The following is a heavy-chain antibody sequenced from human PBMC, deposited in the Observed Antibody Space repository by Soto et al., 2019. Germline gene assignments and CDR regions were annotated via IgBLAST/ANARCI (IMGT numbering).Heavy chain of an antibody. CDR1: GFTLGNYA. CDR2: ITCDGSNT. CDR3: AKATSPYYYYYGIDV. Sequence: RSLRLSCEASGFTLGNYAMTWVRQAPGKGLEWVAVITCDGSNTHYVDSVKGRFTISRDNSKQTVSLQMNSLKAEDTAVYFCAKATSPYYYYYGIDVWGQGTTVTVSS. J-gene: IGHJ6*02. V-gene: IGHV3-30*18. D-gene: IGHD2-2*01.